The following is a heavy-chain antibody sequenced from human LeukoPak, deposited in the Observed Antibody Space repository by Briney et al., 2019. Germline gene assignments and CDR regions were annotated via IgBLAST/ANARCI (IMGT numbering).Heavy chain of an antibody. D-gene: IGHD5-18*01. Sequence: GGSLRLSCEASGFTFSIYAMSWVRQAPGKGLEWVSMIYSGGSTYYADSVKGRFTISRDNSKNTLDLQMNSLRAEDTAVYYCARRGHGYGSPFDYWGQGTLVTVSS. V-gene: IGHV3-66*04. CDR2: IYSGGST. CDR3: ARRGHGYGSPFDY. J-gene: IGHJ4*02. CDR1: GFTFSIYA.